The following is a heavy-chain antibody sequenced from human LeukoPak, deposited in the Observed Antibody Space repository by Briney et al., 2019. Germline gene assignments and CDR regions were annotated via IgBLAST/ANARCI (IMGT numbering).Heavy chain of an antibody. CDR3: ARVGWPYCDGDCYPMY. V-gene: IGHV4-59*12. CDR1: GGSISSYY. CDR2: IYYSGST. J-gene: IGHJ4*02. Sequence: SETLSLTCTVSGGSISSYYWSWIRQPPGKGLEWIGYIYYSGSTNYNPSLKSRVTISVDTSKNQFSLKLSSVTAADTAVYYCARVGWPYCDGDCYPMYWGQGTLVTVSS. D-gene: IGHD2-21*02.